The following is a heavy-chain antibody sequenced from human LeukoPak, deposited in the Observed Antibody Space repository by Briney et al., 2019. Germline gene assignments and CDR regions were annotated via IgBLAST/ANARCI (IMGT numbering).Heavy chain of an antibody. CDR1: GFTFSIYA. V-gene: IGHV3-23*01. J-gene: IGHJ4*02. Sequence: GGSLRLSCAASGFTFSIYAMSRVRQAPGKGLEWVSAISDNGGSTYHADSVKGRFTISRDNSKNTLSLQMNSLRAEDTAVYYCAQGCSGTSCYPQIKSYFDYWGQGTLVTVSS. D-gene: IGHD2-15*01. CDR3: AQGCSGTSCYPQIKSYFDY. CDR2: ISDNGGST.